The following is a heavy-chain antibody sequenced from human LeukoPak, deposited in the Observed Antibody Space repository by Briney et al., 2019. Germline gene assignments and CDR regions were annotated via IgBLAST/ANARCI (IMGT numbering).Heavy chain of an antibody. Sequence: KPSETLSLTCTISGDSISSNTYYWAWIRQPPEKGLEWIGIIYNSGTAYYNPSLKSRVTMSVGASKSQFSLRLNSVTAADTAVYYCARGRTRSIVLKDRWFDPWGQGTLVTVSS. CDR2: IYNSGTA. D-gene: IGHD2-8*01. J-gene: IGHJ5*02. V-gene: IGHV4-39*02. CDR1: GDSISSNTYY. CDR3: ARGRTRSIVLKDRWFDP.